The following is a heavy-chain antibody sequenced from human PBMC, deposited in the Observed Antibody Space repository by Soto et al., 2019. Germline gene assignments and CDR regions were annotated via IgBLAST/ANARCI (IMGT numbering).Heavy chain of an antibody. CDR2: ITSSSSTI. CDR3: ARGRVGTAYFDY. J-gene: IGHJ4*02. CDR1: GFTFTSNS. D-gene: IGHD2-21*02. V-gene: IGHV3-48*02. Sequence: VGSLRLSCAASGFTFTSNSMNWVRQAPGKGLEWISYITSSSSTIYYADSVKGRFTISRDNAKNSLYLQMNSLRDDDTAVYYCARGRVGTAYFDYWGQGALVTVSS.